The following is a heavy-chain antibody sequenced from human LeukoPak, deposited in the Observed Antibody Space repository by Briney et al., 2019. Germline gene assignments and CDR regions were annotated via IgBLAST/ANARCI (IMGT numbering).Heavy chain of an antibody. V-gene: IGHV3-74*01. J-gene: IGHJ4*02. CDR1: GFTFSSYW. CDR2: INSDGSST. CDR3: ARDGRAYCGGDCYHAFDY. D-gene: IGHD2-21*02. Sequence: GGSLRLSCAASGFTFSSYWMHWVRQAPGKGLVWVSRINSDGSSTSYADSVKGRFTISRDNAKNTLYLQMNSLRAEGTAVYYCARDGRAYCGGDCYHAFDYWGQGTLVTVSS.